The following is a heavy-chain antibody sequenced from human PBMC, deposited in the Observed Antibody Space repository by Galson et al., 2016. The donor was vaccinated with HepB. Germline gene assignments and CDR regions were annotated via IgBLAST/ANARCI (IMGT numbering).Heavy chain of an antibody. J-gene: IGHJ3*02. CDR3: AKEMSDVLAFLEGRQSGDLGAFNI. CDR2: ISFDGSNN. Sequence: SLRLSCAASGFTFSSYAMHWVRQAPGKGLEWVAVISFDGSNNFYADSVKGRFTISRDNARNSLYLQMNSLRNEDTALYYCAKEMSDVLAFLEGRQSGDLGAFNIWGQGTVVTVSS. D-gene: IGHD3-3*02. V-gene: IGHV3-30-3*01. CDR1: GFTFSSYA.